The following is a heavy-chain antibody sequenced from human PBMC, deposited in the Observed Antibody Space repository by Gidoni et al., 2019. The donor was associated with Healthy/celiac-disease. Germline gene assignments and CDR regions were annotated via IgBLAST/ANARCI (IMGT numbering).Heavy chain of an antibody. V-gene: IGHV1-46*01. CDR1: GYTFTSYY. Sequence: QVQLVQSGAEVKKPGASVKVSCKASGYTFTSYYMHWVRQAPGQGLEWMGIINPSGGSTSYAQKFQGRFTMTRDTSTSTVYMELSSLRSEDTAVYYCAREYRDGGLGYWGQGTLVTVSS. CDR2: INPSGGST. J-gene: IGHJ4*02. CDR3: AREYRDGGLGY. D-gene: IGHD5-12*01.